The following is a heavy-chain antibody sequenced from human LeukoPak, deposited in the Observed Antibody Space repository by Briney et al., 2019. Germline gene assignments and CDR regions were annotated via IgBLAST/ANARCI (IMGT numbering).Heavy chain of an antibody. CDR1: GGTFSSYT. Sequence: ASVKVSCKASGGTFSSYTLSWVRQAPGQGLEWMGRIIPILGIANYAQKFQGRITITADKSTSTAYMELSSLRSEDTAVYYCARVDFYGDYEESDYWGQGTLVTVSS. CDR2: IIPILGIA. J-gene: IGHJ4*02. CDR3: ARVDFYGDYEESDY. V-gene: IGHV1-69*02. D-gene: IGHD4-17*01.